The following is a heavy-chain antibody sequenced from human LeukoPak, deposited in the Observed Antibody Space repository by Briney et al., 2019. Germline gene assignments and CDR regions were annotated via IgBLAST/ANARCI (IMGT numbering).Heavy chain of an antibody. Sequence: PGGSLRLSCAASGFTFSSYGMHWVRQAPGKGLEWVAVISYDGSNKYYADSVKGRFTISRDNSKNTLYLQMNSLRAEDTAVYYCARDQDIVGATVDYWGQGTLVTVSS. CDR3: ARDQDIVGATVDY. J-gene: IGHJ4*02. V-gene: IGHV3-30*03. CDR2: ISYDGSNK. D-gene: IGHD1-26*01. CDR1: GFTFSSYG.